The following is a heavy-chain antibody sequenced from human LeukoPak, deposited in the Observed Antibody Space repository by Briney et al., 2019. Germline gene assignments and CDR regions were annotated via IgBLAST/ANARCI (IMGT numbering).Heavy chain of an antibody. CDR3: VTLGLASPSDY. D-gene: IGHD3/OR15-3a*01. J-gene: IGHJ4*02. Sequence: GGSLGLSCSASGFTFSTYAAHWVRQAPRKGLEYVSAISSNGGSTYYADSVRGRFTISRDNSKNTLYLQMTSLRTEDTAVYYCVTLGLASPSDYWGQGTLVTVSS. V-gene: IGHV3-64D*09. CDR2: ISSNGGST. CDR1: GFTFSTYA.